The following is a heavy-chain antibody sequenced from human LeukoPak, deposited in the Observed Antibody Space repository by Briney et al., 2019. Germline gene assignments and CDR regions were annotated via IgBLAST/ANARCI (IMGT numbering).Heavy chain of an antibody. CDR3: ARPTPKSSGWYAFKS. V-gene: IGHV4-34*01. CDR2: INHSGST. D-gene: IGHD6-19*01. J-gene: IGHJ4*02. CDR1: GGSFSGYY. Sequence: SETLSLTCAVYGGSFSGYYWSWIRQPPGKGLEWIGEINHSGSTNYNPSLKSRVTISVDTSKNQFSLKLSSVTAADTAVYYCARPTPKSSGWYAFKSWGQGTLVTVSS.